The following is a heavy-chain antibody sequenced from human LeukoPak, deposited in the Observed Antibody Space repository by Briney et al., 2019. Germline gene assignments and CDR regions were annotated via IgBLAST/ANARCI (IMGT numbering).Heavy chain of an antibody. D-gene: IGHD3-10*01. V-gene: IGHV4-38-2*02. CDR2: IYHSGNT. CDR1: GYSISSGYY. CDR3: ARVAQEVWFGELLDY. Sequence: PSETLSLTCTVPGYSISSGYYWGWIRPPPGKGLEWIGSIYHSGNTYYNPSLKSRVTISVDTSKNQFSLKLSSVTAADTAVYYCARVAQEVWFGELLDYWGQGTLVTVSS. J-gene: IGHJ4*02.